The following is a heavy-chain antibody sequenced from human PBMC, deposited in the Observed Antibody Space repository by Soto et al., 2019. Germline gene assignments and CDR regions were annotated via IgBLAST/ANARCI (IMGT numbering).Heavy chain of an antibody. CDR2: IKQDGSEK. D-gene: IGHD6-13*01. CDR1: GFTFSSFW. CDR3: ARCGGSWCLVHY. J-gene: IGHJ4*02. V-gene: IGHV3-7*03. Sequence: PGGSLRLSCAASGFTFSSFWLSWVRQAPGKGLEWVANIKQDGSEKYYVDSVKGRFTISRDNAKNSLYLQMNSLRAEDTAVYYCARCGGSWCLVHYWGQGTLVTVSS.